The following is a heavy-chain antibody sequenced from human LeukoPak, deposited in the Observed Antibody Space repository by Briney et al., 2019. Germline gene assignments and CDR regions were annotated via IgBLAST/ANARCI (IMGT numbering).Heavy chain of an antibody. J-gene: IGHJ5*02. CDR1: GGSIGSYY. V-gene: IGHV4-59*12. CDR3: AREGSWISKGWFDP. D-gene: IGHD2-2*03. CDR2: IYYSGRT. Sequence: SETLSLTCTVSGGSIGSYYWSWIRQPPGKGLEWIGNIYYSGRTNYNPSLKSRVTVSVDTSKNQFSLKLSSVTAADTAVYYCAREGSWISKGWFDPWGQGTLVTVSS.